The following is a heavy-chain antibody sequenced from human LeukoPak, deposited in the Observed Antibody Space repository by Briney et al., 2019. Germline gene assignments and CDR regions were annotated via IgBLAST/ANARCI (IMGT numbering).Heavy chain of an antibody. CDR1: GFIFRSYW. Sequence: PGGSLRLSCAASGFIFRSYWLSWVRQAPGRGLEWVANIKQDGSDKYYVDSVKGRFTISRDNAQNTLFLQMDSLRAEDTAVYYCATHDVLTGYPYFDYWGQGTLVTVSS. CDR3: ATHDVLTGYPYFDY. J-gene: IGHJ4*02. CDR2: IKQDGSDK. V-gene: IGHV3-7*01. D-gene: IGHD3-9*01.